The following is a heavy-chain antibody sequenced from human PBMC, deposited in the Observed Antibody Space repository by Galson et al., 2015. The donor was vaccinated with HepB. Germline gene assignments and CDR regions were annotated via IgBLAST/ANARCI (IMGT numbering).Heavy chain of an antibody. V-gene: IGHV3-7*03. CDR3: ARALATVPGGDY. J-gene: IGHJ4*02. CDR2: IKHDGSAK. CDR1: GFTISTYW. Sequence: SLRLSCAASGFTISTYWMHWVRQASGKGLEWVANIKHDGSAKYYVDSVKGRFTISRDNVKNSLYLQMNSLRAEDTALYYCARALATVPGGDYWGQGTLVTVSS. D-gene: IGHD6-19*01.